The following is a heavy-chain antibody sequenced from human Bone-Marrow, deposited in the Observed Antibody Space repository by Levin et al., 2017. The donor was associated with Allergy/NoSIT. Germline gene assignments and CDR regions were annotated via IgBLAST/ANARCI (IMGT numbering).Heavy chain of an antibody. CDR3: ARDYCSGGSCYGYYYDYYMDV. D-gene: IGHD2-15*01. V-gene: IGHV3-48*02. J-gene: IGHJ6*03. Sequence: GESLKISCAASGFTFSSYSMNWVRQAPGKGLEWVSYISSSSSTIYYADSVKGRFTISRDNAKNSLYLQMNSLRDEDTAVYYCARDYCSGGSCYGYYYDYYMDVWGKGTTVTVSS. CDR1: GFTFSSYS. CDR2: ISSSSSTI.